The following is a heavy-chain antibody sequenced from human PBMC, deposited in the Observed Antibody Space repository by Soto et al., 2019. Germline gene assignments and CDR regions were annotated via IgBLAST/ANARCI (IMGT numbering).Heavy chain of an antibody. CDR3: GRDGALGDTAVVDS. CDR2: IWYDGSNK. J-gene: IGHJ4*02. CDR1: GFTFSTYG. D-gene: IGHD5-18*01. V-gene: IGHV3-33*01. Sequence: QVQLLESGGGVVQPGKSLRLSCAASGFTFSTYGMHWVRQAPGKGLEWVAVIWYDGSNKYHGDSLKGRFTSSRDNSKNTLYLQINNLRAADTAVYYCGRDGALGDTAVVDSWGQGTLVTVSS.